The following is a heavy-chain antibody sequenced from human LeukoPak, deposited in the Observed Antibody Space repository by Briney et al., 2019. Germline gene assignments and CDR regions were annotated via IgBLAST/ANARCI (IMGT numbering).Heavy chain of an antibody. V-gene: IGHV3-20*04. CDR2: INWNGGST. J-gene: IGHJ4*02. D-gene: IGHD3-22*01. CDR1: GFTFSSSS. Sequence: GGSLRLSCAASGFTFSSSSMNWVRQTPGKGLEWVSGINWNGGSTGYADSVKGRFTISRDNAKNSLYLQMNSLRAEDTALYYCARERPDNYYDSSGLDYWGQGTLVTVSS. CDR3: ARERPDNYYDSSGLDY.